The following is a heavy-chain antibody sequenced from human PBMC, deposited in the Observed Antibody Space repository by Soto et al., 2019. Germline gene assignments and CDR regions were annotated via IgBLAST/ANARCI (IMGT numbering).Heavy chain of an antibody. CDR2: MYSSGAT. CDR1: GGSISSNSYY. CDR3: ARNAAYDSVLGKSGGSDY. Sequence: QLQLQESGPGLVKPSETLSLACTVSGGSISSNSYYWDWIRQPQGKGLEWIGRMYSSGATYHNPSHPSRVTISVDTSKNQFSLHLSYVTAADTAVDYCARNAAYDSVLGKSGGSDYWGHGTRVPVSS. J-gene: IGHJ4*01. D-gene: IGHD3-16*01. V-gene: IGHV4-39*01.